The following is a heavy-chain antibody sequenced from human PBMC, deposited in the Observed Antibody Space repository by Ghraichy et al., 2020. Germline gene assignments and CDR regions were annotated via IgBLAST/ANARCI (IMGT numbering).Heavy chain of an antibody. CDR2: IFHTGST. CDR3: AGSSGWYRLDS. CDR1: GGSFSSYY. J-gene: IGHJ4*02. V-gene: IGHV4-59*08. Sequence: SETLSLTCTVSGGSFSSYYWTWIRQPPGKGLEWVGFIFHTGSTNYNPSLKSRLTMSVDTSKNQFSLKLSSVIAADTAVYYCAGSSGWYRLDSWGQGTLVTVSS. D-gene: IGHD6-19*01.